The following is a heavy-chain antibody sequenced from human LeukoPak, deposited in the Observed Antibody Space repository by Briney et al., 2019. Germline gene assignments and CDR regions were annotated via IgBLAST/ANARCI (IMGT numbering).Heavy chain of an antibody. CDR1: GFTFSSYE. J-gene: IGHJ6*03. CDR3: ARGFGTVRGTSAHYYYMDV. Sequence: SGGSLRLSCAASGFTFSSYEMNWVRQAPGKGLEWVSYISSSGSTIYYADSVKGRFTISRDNAKNSLYLQMNSLRAEDTAVYYCARGFGTVRGTSAHYYYMDVWGKGTTVTVSS. CDR2: ISSSGSTI. V-gene: IGHV3-48*03. D-gene: IGHD3-10*01.